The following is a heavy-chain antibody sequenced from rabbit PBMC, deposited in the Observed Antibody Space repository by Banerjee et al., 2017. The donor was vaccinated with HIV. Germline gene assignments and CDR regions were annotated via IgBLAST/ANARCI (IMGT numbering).Heavy chain of an antibody. CDR3: VRNYGTGSYDL. CDR1: GFSFSSSYW. CDR2: IYTSNGST. D-gene: IGHD7-1*01. V-gene: IGHV1S40*01. J-gene: IGHJ3*01. Sequence: QSLEESGGDLVKPGASLTLTCTASGFSFSSSYWICWVRQAPGKGLEWIACIYTSNGSTYYANWAKGRFTISKTSSTTVTLQMTSLTAADTATYFCVRNYGTGSYDLWGQGTLVTDS.